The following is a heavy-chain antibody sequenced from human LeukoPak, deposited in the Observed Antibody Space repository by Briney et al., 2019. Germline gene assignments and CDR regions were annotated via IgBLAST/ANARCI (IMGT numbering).Heavy chain of an antibody. Sequence: SETLSLTCTVSGGSISSSSYYWGWIRQPPGKGLEWIGIIYYSGSTYYNPSLKSRVTISVDTSKNQFSLKLSSVTAADTAVYYCARQDYYGSGSYGTPDAFDIWGQGTMVTVSS. CDR3: ARQDYYGSGSYGTPDAFDI. V-gene: IGHV4-39*01. J-gene: IGHJ3*02. D-gene: IGHD3-10*01. CDR1: GGSISSSSYY. CDR2: IYYSGST.